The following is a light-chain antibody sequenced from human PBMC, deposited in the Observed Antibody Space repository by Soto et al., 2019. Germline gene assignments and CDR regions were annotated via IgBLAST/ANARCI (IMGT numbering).Light chain of an antibody. CDR3: QQYGSSVT. V-gene: IGKV3-20*01. J-gene: IGKJ1*01. CDR1: QSVSNSY. CDR2: GAS. Sequence: EIVLTQSPGTLSLSPGERATLSCRASQSVSNSYLAWYQQKPDQAPRLLIYGASSRATGIPDRFSGSGSGTDFTLTISRLEPEDFAVYYCQQYGSSVTFGQGTKVEIK.